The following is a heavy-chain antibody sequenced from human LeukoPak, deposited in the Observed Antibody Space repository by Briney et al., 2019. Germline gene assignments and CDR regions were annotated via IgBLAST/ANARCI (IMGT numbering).Heavy chain of an antibody. CDR2: ISSSSSYI. J-gene: IGHJ4*02. Sequence: PGGSLRLSCAASGFTFSSYSMSWVRQAPGKGLEWVSSISSSSSYIYYADSVKGRFTISRDNAKNSLYLQMNSLRAEDTAVYYCARGMSGSYPSEYWGQGTLVTVSS. CDR3: ARGMSGSYPSEY. CDR1: GFTFSSYS. D-gene: IGHD1-26*01. V-gene: IGHV3-21*01.